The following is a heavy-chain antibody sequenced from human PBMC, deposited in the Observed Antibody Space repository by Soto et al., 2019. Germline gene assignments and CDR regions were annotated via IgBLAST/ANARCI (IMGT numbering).Heavy chain of an antibody. D-gene: IGHD4-17*01. V-gene: IGHV4-59*01. Sequence: KPSETLSLTCTVSGGSISSYYWSWIRQPPGKGLEWIGYIYYSGSTNYNPSLKSRVTISVDTSKNQFSLKLSSVTAADTAVYYCARCGDYLGWFDPWGQGTLVTVSS. CDR3: ARCGDYLGWFDP. CDR2: IYYSGST. J-gene: IGHJ5*02. CDR1: GGSISSYY.